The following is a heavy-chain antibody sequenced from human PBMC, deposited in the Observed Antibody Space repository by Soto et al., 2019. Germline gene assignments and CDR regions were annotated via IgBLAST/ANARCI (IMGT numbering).Heavy chain of an antibody. CDR1: GYTFTSYD. V-gene: IGHV1-8*01. D-gene: IGHD3-3*01. J-gene: IGHJ3*02. CDR2: MNPNSGNT. CDR3: ARGELRFLEWFYRGDAFDI. Sequence: ASVKVSCKASGYTFTSYDINWVRQATGQGLEWMGWMNPNSGNTGYALKFQSRVTMTRNTSISTAYMELSSLRSEDTAVYYCARGELRFLEWFYRGDAFDIWGQGTMVTVSS.